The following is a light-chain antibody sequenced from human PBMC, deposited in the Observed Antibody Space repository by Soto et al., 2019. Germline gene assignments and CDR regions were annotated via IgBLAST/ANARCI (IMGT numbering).Light chain of an antibody. CDR2: DNN. CDR1: SSNIGNNY. J-gene: IGLJ2*01. Sequence: QAVVTQPPSVSAAPGQKVTISCSGSSSNIGNNYVSWYQQLPGTAPKLLIYDNNKRPSGIPDRFSGSKSGTSATLGITGLQTGEEADYYCGTWDSSLSSVVFGGGTKLTV. CDR3: GTWDSSLSSVV. V-gene: IGLV1-51*01.